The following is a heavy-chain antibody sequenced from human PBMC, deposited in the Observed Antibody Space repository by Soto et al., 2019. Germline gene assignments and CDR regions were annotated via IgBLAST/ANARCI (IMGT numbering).Heavy chain of an antibody. CDR1: GFTFNTFS. V-gene: IGHV3-23*01. CDR3: AKAVSCGWRNYFDH. J-gene: IGHJ4*02. CDR2: ISISGDRT. D-gene: IGHD6-25*01. Sequence: GGSLRLSGVTSGFTFNTFSISWVRRAPWKGLEWVSAISISGDRTYYADSVKGRFFISRDNSNNTLFLRVSSLRVEDTATYYCAKAVSCGWRNYFDHCGRGTPVTVSS.